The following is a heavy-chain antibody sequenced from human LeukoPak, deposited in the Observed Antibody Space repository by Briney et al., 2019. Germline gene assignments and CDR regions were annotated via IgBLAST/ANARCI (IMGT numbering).Heavy chain of an antibody. J-gene: IGHJ6*03. V-gene: IGHV3-74*01. CDR3: AREEDYYMDV. CDR1: GFTVSSNS. Sequence: GGSLRLSCTVSGFTVSSNSMSWVRQAPGKGLVWVSRINSDGSSTSYADSVKGRFTISRDNAKNTLYLQMNSLRAEDTAVYYCAREEDYYMDVWGKGTTVTISS. CDR2: INSDGSST.